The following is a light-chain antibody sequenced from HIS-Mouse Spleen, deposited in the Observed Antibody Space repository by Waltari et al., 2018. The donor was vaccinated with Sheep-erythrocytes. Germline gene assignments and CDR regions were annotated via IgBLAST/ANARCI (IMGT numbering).Light chain of an antibody. CDR3: SSYAGSNFWV. CDR1: SSDVGGYIY. CDR2: EVS. Sequence: QSALPQPPPASGSPGPPAPSSCPATSSDVGGYIYFSWYQQHPGKAPKLMIYEVSKRPSGVPDRFSGSKSGNTASLTVSGLQAEDEADYYCSSYAGSNFWVFGGGTKLTVL. V-gene: IGLV2-8*01. J-gene: IGLJ3*02.